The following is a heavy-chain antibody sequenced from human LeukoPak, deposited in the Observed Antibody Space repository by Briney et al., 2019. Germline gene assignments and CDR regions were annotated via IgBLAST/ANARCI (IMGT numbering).Heavy chain of an antibody. CDR3: ARTRIPFYFGSGSPDY. Sequence: GASVKVSCKVSGYTFSSHAMIWVRQAPGEGFEWMGWINTNIGNPRYGQGLTGRFVFSLDTSVSTAYLQISSLKAEDTAVYFCARTRIPFYFGSGSPDYWGQGTLVTVSS. CDR2: INTNIGNP. V-gene: IGHV7-4-1*02. D-gene: IGHD3-10*01. J-gene: IGHJ4*02. CDR1: GYTFSSHA.